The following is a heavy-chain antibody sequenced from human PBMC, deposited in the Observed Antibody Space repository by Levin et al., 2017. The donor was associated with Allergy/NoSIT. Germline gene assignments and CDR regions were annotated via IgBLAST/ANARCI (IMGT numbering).Heavy chain of an antibody. CDR2: IYYSGST. V-gene: IGHV4-59*01. D-gene: IGHD3-16*02. CDR1: GGSISSYY. Sequence: PSETLSLTCTVSGGSISSYYWSWIRQPPGKGLEWIGYIYYSGSTNYNPSLKSRVTISVDTSKNQFSLKLSSVTAADTAVYYCASFPQPGVWGSYRYTDYWGQGTLVTVSS. J-gene: IGHJ4*02. CDR3: ASFPQPGVWGSYRYTDY.